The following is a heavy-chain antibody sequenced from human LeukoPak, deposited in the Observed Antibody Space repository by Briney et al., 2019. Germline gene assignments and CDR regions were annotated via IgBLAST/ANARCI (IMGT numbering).Heavy chain of an antibody. CDR1: GGSVIVSY. CDR3: ARSRNYDTTGFNPTFYLDS. CDR2: IYNTVDV. Sequence: PSETLSLTCTVSGGSVIVSYWTWIRQSPGGSLQYIGYIYNTVDVNYSPSLKSRVTISIDMSRHQVSLRLNSVTAADTAIYYCARSRNYDTTGFNPTFYLDSWGQGALVTVAS. J-gene: IGHJ4*02. D-gene: IGHD3-22*01. V-gene: IGHV4-59*02.